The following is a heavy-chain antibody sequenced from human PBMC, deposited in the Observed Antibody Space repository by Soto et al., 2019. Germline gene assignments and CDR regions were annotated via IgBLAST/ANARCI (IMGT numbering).Heavy chain of an antibody. CDR3: AKGAYYDSSGNLDY. D-gene: IGHD3-22*01. CDR1: GFTFSSYE. V-gene: IGHV3-48*03. CDR2: ISSSGSTI. J-gene: IGHJ4*02. Sequence: PGGSLRLSCAASGFTFSSYEMNWVRQAPGKGLEWVSYISSSGSTIYYADSVKGRFTISRDNSKNTLYLQMNSLRAEDTAVYYCAKGAYYDSSGNLDYWGQGTLVTVS.